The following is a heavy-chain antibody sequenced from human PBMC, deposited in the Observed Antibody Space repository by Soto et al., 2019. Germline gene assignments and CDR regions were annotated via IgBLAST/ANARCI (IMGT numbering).Heavy chain of an antibody. CDR1: GYSIRSYY. CDR3: ARLTISLVRGVPNWFDP. J-gene: IGHJ5*02. CDR2: IYYSGST. D-gene: IGHD3-10*01. V-gene: IGHV4-59*08. Sequence: SETLSLTCSVSGYSIRSYYWSWIRQPPGKGLEWIGHIYYSGSTNYNSSLKSRVTISVDTSKNQFSLKLSSVTAADTAVYYCARLTISLVRGVPNWFDPWGHGTLVTVSS.